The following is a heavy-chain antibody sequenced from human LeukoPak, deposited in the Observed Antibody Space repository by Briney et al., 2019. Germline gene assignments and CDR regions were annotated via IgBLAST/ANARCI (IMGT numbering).Heavy chain of an antibody. Sequence: GASVKVSCKASGYTFTSYAISWVRQAPGQGLEWMGGIIPIFGTANYAQKFQGRVTITADESTSTAYMELSSLRSEDTAVYYCARARSSTVGAFDIWGQGTMVTVSS. V-gene: IGHV1-69*13. J-gene: IGHJ3*02. D-gene: IGHD6-13*01. CDR1: GYTFTSYA. CDR3: ARARSSTVGAFDI. CDR2: IIPIFGTA.